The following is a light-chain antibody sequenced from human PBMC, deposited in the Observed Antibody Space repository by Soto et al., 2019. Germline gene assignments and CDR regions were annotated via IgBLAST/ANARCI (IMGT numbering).Light chain of an antibody. Sequence: EIGLTQSQGILSLSPGERATLSCRAIQSVSNDFLAWYQQKPGQAPRLLIYGASTRATDVPDRFSGSGSGADFTLTISRLEPEDFAVYYCQQYGSSPPSTFGQGTKVDIK. V-gene: IGKV3-20*01. CDR3: QQYGSSPPST. CDR2: GAS. J-gene: IGKJ1*01. CDR1: QSVSNDF.